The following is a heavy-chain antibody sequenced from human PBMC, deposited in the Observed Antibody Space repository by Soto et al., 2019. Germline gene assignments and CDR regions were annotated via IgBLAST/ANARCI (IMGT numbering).Heavy chain of an antibody. CDR3: ARDFFDSSDYNTNWFDP. CDR2: IYHTGNA. Sequence: SETLSLTCAVSGGSISSGGYSWSWIRQPPGKGLEWIGYIYHTGNAYYNPSLKSRVTISVDTSKNQFSLKLTSVTAADAALYYCARDFFDSSDYNTNWFDPWGQGTLVTVSS. J-gene: IGHJ5*02. V-gene: IGHV4-30-2*01. D-gene: IGHD3-22*01. CDR1: GGSISSGGYS.